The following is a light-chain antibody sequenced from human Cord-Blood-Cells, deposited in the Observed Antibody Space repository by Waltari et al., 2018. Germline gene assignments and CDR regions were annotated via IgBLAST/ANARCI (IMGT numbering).Light chain of an antibody. J-gene: IGKJ2*01. Sequence: DIQMTQSPPTLSASVGDRVTITPRASQGISSWLAWYQQNPGKDPKVVVYKAASLESGAPSRFSGSASGTEFTLTISSLQPDDFATYYCLQYNSYLYTFGQGTKLEIK. V-gene: IGKV1-5*03. CDR2: KAA. CDR1: QGISSW. CDR3: LQYNSYLYT.